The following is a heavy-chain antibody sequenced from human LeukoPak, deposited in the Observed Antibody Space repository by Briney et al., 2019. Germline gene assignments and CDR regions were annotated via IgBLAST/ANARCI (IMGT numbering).Heavy chain of an antibody. Sequence: GGSLRLSCTTSGFTFGDYAMTWVRQAPGKGLEWVGLIRSKTYGGTTQYAASVKGRFTISRDDSKSIAYLQMNSLRTEDTAVYYCARAPPYDFWSGYYYFDKWGQGTLVTVSS. J-gene: IGHJ4*02. CDR3: ARAPPYDFWSGYYYFDK. D-gene: IGHD3-3*01. CDR1: GFTFGDYA. CDR2: IRSKTYGGTT. V-gene: IGHV3-49*04.